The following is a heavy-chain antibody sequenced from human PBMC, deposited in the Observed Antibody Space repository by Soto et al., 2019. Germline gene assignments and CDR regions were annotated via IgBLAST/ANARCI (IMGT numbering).Heavy chain of an antibody. D-gene: IGHD3-10*01. J-gene: IGHJ4*02. CDR2: ISTYNGDT. CDR1: GYTFTSYG. V-gene: IGHV1-18*01. Sequence: QVQLVQSGVEVKEPGASVKVSRKASGYTFTSYGISWVRQAPGQGLEWMGRISTYNGDTNYAQKFQGRVTMTTDTSTSTAYMELRSLRSDDTAVYYCARAMVRGVVDYWGQGSLVTVSS. CDR3: ARAMVRGVVDY.